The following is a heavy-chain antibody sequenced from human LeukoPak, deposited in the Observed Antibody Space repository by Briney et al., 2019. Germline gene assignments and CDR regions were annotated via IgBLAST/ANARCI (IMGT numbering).Heavy chain of an antibody. J-gene: IGHJ4*02. CDR2: ISGSGGST. CDR3: AKDPYYDSTYYFDY. CDR1: GGSISSSSYY. Sequence: PSETLSLTCTVSGGSISSSSYYWGWIRQPPGKGLEWVSAISGSGGSTYYADSVKGRFTISRDNSKNTLYLQMNSLRAEDTAVYYCAKDPYYDSTYYFDYWGQGTLVTVSS. D-gene: IGHD3-22*01. V-gene: IGHV3-23*01.